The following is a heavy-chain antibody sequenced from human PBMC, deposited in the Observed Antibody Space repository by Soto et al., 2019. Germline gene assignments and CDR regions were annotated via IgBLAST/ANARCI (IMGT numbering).Heavy chain of an antibody. Sequence: QLVQSGAEVKKPGASVKVSCKTSGPTFIAYYIHWVRQALGQGLEWMGWIDPKSGGTTYEQKFMGRVNMTRDPSINTAYMELNTLTSDDTALYYCARISVDVPEWGQGTLITVSS. CDR3: ARISVDVPE. V-gene: IGHV1-2*02. CDR2: IDPKSGGT. D-gene: IGHD5-12*01. J-gene: IGHJ4*02. CDR1: GPTFIAYY.